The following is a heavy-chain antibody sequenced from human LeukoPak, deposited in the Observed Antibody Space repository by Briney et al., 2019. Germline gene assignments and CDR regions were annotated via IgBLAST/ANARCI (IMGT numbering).Heavy chain of an antibody. CDR2: ISNSGHTI. Sequence: GGSLRLSCVASGFTFSSYEMNWVRQTPGKGLEWVSYISNSGHTIYYADSVKGRFTISRDNAKNSLYLQMNSLRAEDTAVYYCARDQGHYYGSGSYYYFDYWGQGTLVTVSS. D-gene: IGHD3-10*01. CDR3: ARDQGHYYGSGSYYYFDY. CDR1: GFTFSSYE. V-gene: IGHV3-48*03. J-gene: IGHJ4*02.